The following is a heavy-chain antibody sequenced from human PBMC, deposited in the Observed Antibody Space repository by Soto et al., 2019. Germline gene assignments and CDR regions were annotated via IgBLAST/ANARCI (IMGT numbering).Heavy chain of an antibody. CDR2: IIPILGIA. V-gene: IGHV1-69*08. Sequence: QVQLVQSGAEVKKPGSSVKVSCKASGGTFSSYTISWVRQAPGQGLEWMGRIIPILGIANYAQKFQGRVTITADKSTNTAYMELSSLRSEDTDVYYCARDLHDYGDYGGLDYWGQGTLVTVSS. CDR3: ARDLHDYGDYGGLDY. CDR1: GGTFSSYT. J-gene: IGHJ4*02. D-gene: IGHD4-17*01.